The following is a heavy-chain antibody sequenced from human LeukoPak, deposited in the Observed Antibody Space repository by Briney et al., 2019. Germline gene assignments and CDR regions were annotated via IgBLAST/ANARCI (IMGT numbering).Heavy chain of an antibody. CDR2: ISSGSTYI. CDR3: ARGYGSGSCNWFDP. V-gene: IGHV3-21*01. J-gene: IGHJ5*02. Sequence: KPGGSLRLSCAASEFTFSTYSMNWVRQAPGKGLEWVSSISSGSTYIYYADSVNGRFTISRDTAKNSLYLQMNSLRAEDTAVYYCARGYGSGSCNWFDPWGQGTLVTVSS. D-gene: IGHD3-10*01. CDR1: EFTFSTYS.